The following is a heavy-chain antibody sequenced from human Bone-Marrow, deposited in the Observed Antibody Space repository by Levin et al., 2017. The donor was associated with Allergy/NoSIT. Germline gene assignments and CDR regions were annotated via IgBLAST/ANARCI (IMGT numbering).Heavy chain of an antibody. CDR1: GYTFTDYY. CDR3: ARDPDYYDRAFDI. CDR2: INPNSGGT. J-gene: IGHJ3*02. D-gene: IGHD3-22*01. Sequence: ASVKVSCKASGYTFTDYYMNWVRQAPGQGLEWMGWINPNSGGTNYAQKFQGRVTMTRDTSISTAYMELSGLRSDDTAVYYCARDPDYYDRAFDIRGQGTMVTVSS. V-gene: IGHV1-2*02.